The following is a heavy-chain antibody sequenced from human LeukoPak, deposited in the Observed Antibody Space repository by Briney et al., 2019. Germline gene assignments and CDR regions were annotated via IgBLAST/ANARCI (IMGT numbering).Heavy chain of an antibody. CDR1: GFTFSAYW. Sequence: PGESLRLSCVGSGFTFSAYWMTWVRQAPGKGLEWVANINKDRREKKYVDSVKGRFSISRDNAGNSVYLKMNSLRVEDTAIYYCARGRARGGHVVFFDYWGQGILVTVS. CDR3: ARGRARGGHVVFFDY. CDR2: INKDRREK. D-gene: IGHD2-15*01. J-gene: IGHJ4*02. V-gene: IGHV3-7*03.